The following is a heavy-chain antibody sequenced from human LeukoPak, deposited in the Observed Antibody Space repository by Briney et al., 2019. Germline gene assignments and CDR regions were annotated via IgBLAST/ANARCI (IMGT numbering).Heavy chain of an antibody. V-gene: IGHV3-20*04. CDR1: GFTFDDYG. CDR2: INWNGGST. J-gene: IGHJ6*03. D-gene: IGHD3-10*01. Sequence: GGSLRLSCAASGFTFDDYGMSWVRQAPGKGLEWVSGINWNGGSTGYADSVKGRFTISRDNAKNSLYLQMNSLRAEDTALYYCARGVAAMVRGVISYYYYYMDVWGKGTTVTVSS. CDR3: ARGVAAMVRGVISYYYYYMDV.